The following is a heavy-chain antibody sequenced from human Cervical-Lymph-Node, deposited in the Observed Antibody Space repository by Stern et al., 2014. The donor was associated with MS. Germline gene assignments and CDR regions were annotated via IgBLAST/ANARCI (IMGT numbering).Heavy chain of an antibody. J-gene: IGHJ4*02. D-gene: IGHD3-10*01. CDR1: GHTLTGFS. CDR2: SDREDGET. CDR3: ATSHGHRGFDY. V-gene: IGHV1-24*01. Sequence: VQLGQSGAEVRKPGASLKVSCTVSGHTLTGFSMHWVRLAPGTGIEWMGASDREDGETVYATKFPGRITITAVPSTDTPFLPKSSVKAEDSAVYYCATSHGHRGFDYWGQGTLVTVSS.